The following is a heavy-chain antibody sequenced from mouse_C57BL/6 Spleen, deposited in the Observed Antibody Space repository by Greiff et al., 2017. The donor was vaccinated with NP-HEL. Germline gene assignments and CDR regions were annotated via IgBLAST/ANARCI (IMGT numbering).Heavy chain of an antibody. CDR2: IHPNSGST. J-gene: IGHJ4*01. V-gene: IGHV1-64*01. Sequence: VQLQQPGAELVKPGASVKLSCKASGYTFTSYWMHWVKQRPGQGLEWIGMIHPNSGSTNYNEKFKSKATLTVDKSSSTAYMQLSSLTSEDSAVYYCACITTDYAMDYWGQGTSVTVSS. CDR3: ACITTDYAMDY. CDR1: GYTFTSYW. D-gene: IGHD1-1*01.